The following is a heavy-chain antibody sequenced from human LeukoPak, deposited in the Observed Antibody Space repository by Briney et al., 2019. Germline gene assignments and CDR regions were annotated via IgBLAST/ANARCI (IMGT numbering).Heavy chain of an antibody. J-gene: IGHJ3*02. CDR1: GFTFSSYG. Sequence: GGSLRLSCAASGFTFSSYGMHWVRQPPGKGPEWVAYTLYDGKTKYYADSVEGRFNISRDNSKNTLYLQMNSVTADDTAVYYCATNVLRHFDWHYAFDIWGQGTMVTVSS. CDR3: ATNVLRHFDWHYAFDI. D-gene: IGHD3-9*01. CDR2: TLYDGKTK. V-gene: IGHV3-30*03.